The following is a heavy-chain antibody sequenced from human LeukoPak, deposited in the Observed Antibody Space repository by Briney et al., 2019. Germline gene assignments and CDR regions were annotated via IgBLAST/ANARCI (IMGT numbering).Heavy chain of an antibody. J-gene: IGHJ4*02. Sequence: GRSLRLSCAASGFTFSSHAMHWVRQAPGKGLEWVTFISYDGTIKYYPDSVKGRFTISRDNSKNTLYLQVSSLRAEDTAVYYCARDRSEKFSFDYWGQGTLVTVSS. CDR1: GFTFSSHA. CDR2: ISYDGTIK. CDR3: ARDRSEKFSFDY. D-gene: IGHD2-15*01. V-gene: IGHV3-30-3*01.